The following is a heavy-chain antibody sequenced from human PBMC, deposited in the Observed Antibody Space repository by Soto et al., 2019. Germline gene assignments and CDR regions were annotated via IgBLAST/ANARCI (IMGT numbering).Heavy chain of an antibody. Sequence: TFSRCLMSWVRQAPGKGLEWVASISQDGTDTDYVDSVKGRFAISRDNPKNSLYLQMNSLRADDTAVYYCARDPLSYGDYAQTYWYFDLWGRGTRVTVSS. D-gene: IGHD4-17*01. CDR1: TFSRCL. J-gene: IGHJ2*01. V-gene: IGHV3-7*01. CDR3: ARDPLSYGDYAQTYWYFDL. CDR2: ISQDGTDT.